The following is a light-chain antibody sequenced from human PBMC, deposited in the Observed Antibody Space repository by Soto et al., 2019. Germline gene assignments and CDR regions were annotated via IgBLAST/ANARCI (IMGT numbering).Light chain of an antibody. CDR2: EVS. CDR1: RSDVGSYNY. J-gene: IGLJ1*01. Sequence: QSVLTQPPSASGSPGQSVTISCTGTRSDVGSYNYVSWYQQHPGKAPKLMIYEVSKRPSGVPDRFSGSKSGNTASLTVSGLQAEDEADYYCSSYAGSTYVAVFGTGTKLTVL. V-gene: IGLV2-8*01. CDR3: SSYAGSTYVAV.